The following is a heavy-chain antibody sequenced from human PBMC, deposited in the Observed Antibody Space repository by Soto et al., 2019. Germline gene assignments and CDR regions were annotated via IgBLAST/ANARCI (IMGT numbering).Heavy chain of an antibody. V-gene: IGHV1-69*13. CDR1: GGTFSSYA. D-gene: IGHD3-22*01. CDR2: IIPIFGTA. Sequence: WASVKVSCKASGGTFSSYAISWVRQAPGQGLEWMGGIIPIFGTANYAQKFQGRVTITADESTSTAYMELSSLRSEDTAVYYCAQRSPYYYDSSGYPRGAFDIWGQGTMVTVSS. J-gene: IGHJ3*02. CDR3: AQRSPYYYDSSGYPRGAFDI.